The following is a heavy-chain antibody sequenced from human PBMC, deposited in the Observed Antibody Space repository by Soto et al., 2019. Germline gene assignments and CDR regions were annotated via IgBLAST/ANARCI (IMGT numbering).Heavy chain of an antibody. J-gene: IGHJ6*01. Sequence: AETLSLTCAVYVGSFSVYYWSWIRQPPGKGLGFPGEINHSGSTNYNPSLKSRVTISVDTSKNQFSLKLSSVTAADTAVYYCASNSFYDFWSGYYKYYYYGMDVWGQGTTVTVSS. CDR1: VGSFSVYY. CDR3: ASNSFYDFWSGYYKYYYYGMDV. CDR2: INHSGST. V-gene: IGHV4-34*01. D-gene: IGHD3-3*01.